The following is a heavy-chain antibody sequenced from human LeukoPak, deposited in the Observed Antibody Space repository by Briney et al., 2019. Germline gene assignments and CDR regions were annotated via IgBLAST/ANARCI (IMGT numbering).Heavy chain of an antibody. Sequence: EASVKVSCKASGYTFTSYGISGVRQAPGQGLEWMGWISAYNGNTNYAQKLQGRVTMTTDTSTSKAYMELRSLRSDDTAVYYCARDLSPDIVVVPAALYDAFDIWGQGTMVTVSS. D-gene: IGHD2-2*01. CDR2: ISAYNGNT. CDR3: ARDLSPDIVVVPAALYDAFDI. J-gene: IGHJ3*02. V-gene: IGHV1-18*01. CDR1: GYTFTSYG.